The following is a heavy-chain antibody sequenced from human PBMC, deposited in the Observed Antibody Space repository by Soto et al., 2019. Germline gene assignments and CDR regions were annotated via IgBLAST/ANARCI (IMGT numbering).Heavy chain of an antibody. Sequence: GASVKVSCKASGGTFSSYAISWVRQAPGQGLEWMGGIIPIFGTANYAQKFQGRVTITADESTSTAYMELSSLRSEDTAVYYCARPHHLSSGYDSPRYYYYGMDVWGQGTTVTVSS. D-gene: IGHD5-12*01. CDR2: IIPIFGTA. J-gene: IGHJ6*02. CDR3: ARPHHLSSGYDSPRYYYYGMDV. V-gene: IGHV1-69*13. CDR1: GGTFSSYA.